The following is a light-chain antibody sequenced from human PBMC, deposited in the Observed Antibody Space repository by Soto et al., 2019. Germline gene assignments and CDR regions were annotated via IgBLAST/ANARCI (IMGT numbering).Light chain of an antibody. V-gene: IGKV1-39*01. CDR1: QFIGTF. Sequence: DIQVTQSPSSLSASVGDRVTVTCRANQFIGTFLNWYHQKPGKPPKLLISEASSLQSGVPSRFSGSRSGTDFTLTISSLQPEDFGSYYCQQSYTVPTFGGGTKVQIK. J-gene: IGKJ4*01. CDR2: EAS. CDR3: QQSYTVPT.